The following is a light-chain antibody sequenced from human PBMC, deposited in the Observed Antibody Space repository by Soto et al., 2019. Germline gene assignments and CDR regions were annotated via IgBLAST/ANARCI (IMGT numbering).Light chain of an antibody. CDR1: QNINNW. CDR3: LQYNSYSDT. V-gene: IGKV1-5*03. CDR2: KAS. Sequence: DIQMTQSPSTLSASVGDRVTITCRASQNINNWVAWYQQKPGKAPNLLIYKASSLETGVPSRFSGSGSGTAFTLTISNLQPDDSATYYCLQYNSYSDTFGQGTKLEIK. J-gene: IGKJ2*01.